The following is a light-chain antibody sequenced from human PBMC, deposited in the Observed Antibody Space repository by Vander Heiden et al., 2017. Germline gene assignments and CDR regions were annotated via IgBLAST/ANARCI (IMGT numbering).Light chain of an antibody. J-gene: IGKJ2*01. V-gene: IGKV4-1*01. CDR1: QNVLYSSNYRNY. CDR3: QQYYATPYT. Sequence: DIVMTKSPDSLAVSLVERATISCRSSQNVLYSSNYRNYLAWYQQRPGQPPKLLIYWASTRESGVPDRFSGSGSGTDFTLTIDSLQAEDVAVYYCQQYYATPYTFGQGTKLVI. CDR2: WAS.